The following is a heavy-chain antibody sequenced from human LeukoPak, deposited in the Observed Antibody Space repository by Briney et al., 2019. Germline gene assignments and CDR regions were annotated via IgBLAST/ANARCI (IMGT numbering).Heavy chain of an antibody. J-gene: IGHJ6*02. CDR3: ARMAMDCSSTSCYRYYYYGMDV. D-gene: IGHD2-2*02. Sequence: SETLSLTCTVSGGSISSYYWSWIRRPPGKGLEWIGYIYYSGSTNYNPSLKSRVTISVDTSKNQFSLKLSSVTAADTAVYYCARMAMDCSSTSCYRYYYYGMDVWGQGTTVTVSS. V-gene: IGHV4-59*08. CDR1: GGSISSYY. CDR2: IYYSGST.